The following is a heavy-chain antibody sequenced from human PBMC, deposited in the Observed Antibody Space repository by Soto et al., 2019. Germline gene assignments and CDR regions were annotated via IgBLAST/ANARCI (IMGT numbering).Heavy chain of an antibody. V-gene: IGHV1-8*01. CDR2: MNTNSGNT. CDR1: GYTFTSYD. Sequence: QVQLVQSGAEVKKPGASVKVSCKASGYTFTSYDINWWRQATGQGLEWMGWMNTNSGNTGYAQKCQGRVTMTRNTSISTAYMELSSLRSEETAVYYCARSDSIGSGNDAFDIWGQGTMVTVSS. CDR3: ARSDSIGSGNDAFDI. D-gene: IGHD3-22*01. J-gene: IGHJ3*02.